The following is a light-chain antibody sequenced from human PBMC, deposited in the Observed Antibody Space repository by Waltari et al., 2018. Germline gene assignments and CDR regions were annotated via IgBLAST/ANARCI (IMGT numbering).Light chain of an antibody. J-gene: IGKJ1*01. CDR1: QGISSY. CDR3: QQYYSYLWT. CDR2: AAS. Sequence: AIRMTQSPSSFSASTGDRVTITCRAGQGISSYLAWYQQKPGKAPKLLIYAASTLQSGGPSRFSGSGSGTDFTLTISCLQSEDFATYYCQQYYSYLWTFGQGTKVEIK. V-gene: IGKV1-8*01.